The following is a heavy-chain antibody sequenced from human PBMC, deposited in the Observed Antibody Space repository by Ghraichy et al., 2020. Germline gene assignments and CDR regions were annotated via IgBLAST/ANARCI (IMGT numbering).Heavy chain of an antibody. Sequence: SQTLSLTCTVSGDSISSGSFFWGWIRQPPGKGLDWIGSVFYSGSTYYNPSLKSRVTVSVDTSKNQFSLKLSSVTAADTAVYWWARQPAATMREFAFDYWGQGTLVTVSS. V-gene: IGHV4-39*01. CDR2: VFYSGST. CDR3: ARQPAATMREFAFDY. J-gene: IGHJ4*02. D-gene: IGHD2-15*01. CDR1: GDSISSGSFF.